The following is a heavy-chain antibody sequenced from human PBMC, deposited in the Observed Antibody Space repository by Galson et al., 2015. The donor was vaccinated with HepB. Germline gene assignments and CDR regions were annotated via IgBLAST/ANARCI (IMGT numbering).Heavy chain of an antibody. J-gene: IGHJ4*02. CDR2: ISYDGSNK. Sequence: SLRLSCAASGFTFSSYGMHWVRQTPGKGLEWVAVISYDGSNKYYADSVKGRFTISRDNSKNTLYLQMNSLRAEDTAVYYCAKDPKRGYSYGLFDYWGQGTLVTVSS. CDR3: AKDPKRGYSYGLFDY. V-gene: IGHV3-30*18. CDR1: GFTFSSYG. D-gene: IGHD5-18*01.